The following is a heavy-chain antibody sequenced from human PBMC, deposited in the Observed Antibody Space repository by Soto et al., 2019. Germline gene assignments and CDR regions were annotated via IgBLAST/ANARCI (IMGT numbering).Heavy chain of an antibody. CDR2: IYYSGST. J-gene: IGHJ6*02. D-gene: IGHD3-10*01. CDR1: GGSISSSSYY. V-gene: IGHV4-39*01. Sequence: SETLSLTCTVSGGSISSSSYYWGWIRQPPGKGLEWIGSIYYSGSTYYNPSLKSRVTISVDTSKNQFSLKLSSVTAADTAVYYCARLGGERARYGSGSYFWEKHYYGMDVWGQGTTVTVSS. CDR3: ARLGGERARYGSGSYFWEKHYYGMDV.